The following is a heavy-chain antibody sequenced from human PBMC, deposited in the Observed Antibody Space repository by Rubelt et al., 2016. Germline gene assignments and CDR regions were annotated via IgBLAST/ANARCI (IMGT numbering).Heavy chain of an antibody. D-gene: IGHD1/OR15-1a*01. V-gene: IGHV4-34*01. CDR1: GGSFSGYY. CDR2: INHSGRI. Sequence: QVQLQQWGAGLLKSSETLSLICAVYGGSFSGYYWTWIRQPPGKGLEWIGEINHSGRINYNPSLKSRVTISAATSKNQFSLNRTSVTAADTAVYYCARGGTGWIDPWGQGTLVTVSS. CDR3: ARGGTGWIDP. J-gene: IGHJ5*02.